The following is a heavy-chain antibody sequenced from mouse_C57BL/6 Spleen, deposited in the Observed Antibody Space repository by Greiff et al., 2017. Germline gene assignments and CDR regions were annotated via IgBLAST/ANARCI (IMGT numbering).Heavy chain of an antibody. CDR2: ISGGGGNT. D-gene: IGHD2-1*01. V-gene: IGHV5-9*01. J-gene: IGHJ1*03. CDR1: GFTFSSYT. Sequence: EVKLVESGGGLVKPGGSLKLSCAASGFTFSSYTMSWVRQTPEKRLEWVATISGGGGNTYYPDSVKGRFTISRDNAKNTLYLQMSSLRSEDTALYYCARHPYGNWYFEVWGTGTTVTVSA. CDR3: ARHPYGNWYFEV.